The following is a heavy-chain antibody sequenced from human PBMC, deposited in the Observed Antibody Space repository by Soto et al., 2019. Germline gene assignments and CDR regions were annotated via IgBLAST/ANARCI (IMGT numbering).Heavy chain of an antibody. CDR1: GFTFSSYS. D-gene: IGHD6-25*01. J-gene: IGHJ4*02. CDR3: ARDKDRDGYKFRY. V-gene: IGHV3-48*01. Sequence: EVQLVESGGGLVQPGGSLRLSCAASGFTFSSYSMNWVRQAPGKGLEWVSYISSSSSIIHYADAVKGRFTISRDNAKNSLFPQMISLRAADAAVYYCARDKDRDGYKFRYGSEGTLVIVSS. CDR2: ISSSSSII.